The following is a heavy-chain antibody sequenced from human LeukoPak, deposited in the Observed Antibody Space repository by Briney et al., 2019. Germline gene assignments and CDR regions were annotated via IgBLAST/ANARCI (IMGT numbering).Heavy chain of an antibody. Sequence: GGSLRLSCAASGFTFSSYAMSWVRQAPGKGLEWVSAISGSGGSTYYADSVKGRFTISRDNSKNTLYLQMNSLRAEDTAVYYCAKDRELAYRRNPQYYFGYWGQGTLVTVSS. V-gene: IGHV3-23*01. CDR3: AKDRELAYRRNPQYYFGY. J-gene: IGHJ4*02. CDR1: GFTFSSYA. CDR2: ISGSGGST. D-gene: IGHD1-26*01.